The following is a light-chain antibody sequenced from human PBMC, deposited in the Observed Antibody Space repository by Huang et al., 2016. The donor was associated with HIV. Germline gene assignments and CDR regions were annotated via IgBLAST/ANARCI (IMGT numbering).Light chain of an antibody. V-gene: IGKV3-20*01. CDR3: QQYDSSPWT. J-gene: IGKJ1*01. Sequence: EIVLTQSPGTLFLSPGERATLSCRASQSVGSSYLAWYQQKPGQAPRLLFYGASSRATGIPDRFSGSGSGTDFTLTISRLEPEDFAVYYCQQYDSSPWTFGQGTKVEIK. CDR2: GAS. CDR1: QSVGSSY.